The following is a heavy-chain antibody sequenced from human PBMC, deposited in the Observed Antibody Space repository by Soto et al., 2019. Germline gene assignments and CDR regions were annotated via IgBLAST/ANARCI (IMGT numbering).Heavy chain of an antibody. J-gene: IGHJ6*02. D-gene: IGHD5-18*01. V-gene: IGHV3-53*01. CDR3: ARGGYSPYYGMDV. Sequence: HPGGSLRLSCAASGFTFTNYWMSWVRQAPGKGLEWVSVIYSGGSTYYADSVKGRFTISRDNSKNTLYLQMNSLRAEDTAVYYCARGGYSPYYGMDVWGQGTTVTVS. CDR1: GFTFTNYW. CDR2: IYSGGST.